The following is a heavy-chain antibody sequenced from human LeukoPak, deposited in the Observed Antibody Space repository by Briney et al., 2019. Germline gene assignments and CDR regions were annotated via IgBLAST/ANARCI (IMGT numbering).Heavy chain of an antibody. CDR2: IYTSGST. CDR3: ASSGSSPLDY. V-gene: IGHV4-61*02. J-gene: IGHJ4*02. Sequence: SETLSLTRTVSGGSISGGSYYWSWIRQPAGKGLEWIGRIYTSGSTNYNPSLKSGVTISVDTSKNQFSLKLRSVTAADTAVYYRASSGSSPLDYWGQGTLVTVSS. D-gene: IGHD1-26*01. CDR1: GGSISGGSYY.